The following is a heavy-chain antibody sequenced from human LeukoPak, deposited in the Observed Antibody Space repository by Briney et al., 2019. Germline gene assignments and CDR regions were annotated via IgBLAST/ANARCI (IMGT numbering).Heavy chain of an antibody. CDR1: GFTFSYAW. CDR3: TTDAYYYDSSTSFYAEYFQH. J-gene: IGHJ1*01. Sequence: PGGSLRLSCAASGFTFSYAWMSWVRQAPGKGLEWVGRIKSKTDSGTTDYAPPVKGRFSISRDDSKNTLYLQVSSLRIEDTAVYYCTTDAYYYDSSTSFYAEYFQHWGQGTLVTVSS. CDR2: IKSKTDSGTT. V-gene: IGHV3-15*01. D-gene: IGHD3-22*01.